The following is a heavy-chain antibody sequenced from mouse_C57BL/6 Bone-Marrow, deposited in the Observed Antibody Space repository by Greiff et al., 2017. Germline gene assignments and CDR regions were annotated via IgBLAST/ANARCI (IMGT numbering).Heavy chain of an antibody. Sequence: VKLQESGAELVRPGTSVKMSCKASGYTFTNYWIGWAKQRPGHGLEWIGDIYPGGGYTNYNEKFKGKATLTADKSSSTAYMQFSSLTSEDSAIYYCARDGYYWYFDVWGTGTTVTVSS. J-gene: IGHJ1*03. CDR3: ARDGYYWYFDV. CDR1: GYTFTNYW. V-gene: IGHV1-63*01. CDR2: IYPGGGYT. D-gene: IGHD2-3*01.